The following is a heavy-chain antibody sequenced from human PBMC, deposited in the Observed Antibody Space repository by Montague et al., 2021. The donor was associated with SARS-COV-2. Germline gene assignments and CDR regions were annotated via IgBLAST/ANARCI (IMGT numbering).Heavy chain of an antibody. CDR1: GDSVSSNTAA. CDR2: TYYRSKWYY. J-gene: IGHJ4*02. D-gene: IGHD6-13*01. CDR3: ARGIRYSLSWSFDY. V-gene: IGHV6-1*01. Sequence: CAISGDSVSSNTAAWNWIRQSPSRGLEWLGRTYYRSKWYYDYAVSVKSRMTINPDTSKNQFSLQLSSVTPEDRAVYYCARGIRYSLSWSFDYWGQGTLVTVSS.